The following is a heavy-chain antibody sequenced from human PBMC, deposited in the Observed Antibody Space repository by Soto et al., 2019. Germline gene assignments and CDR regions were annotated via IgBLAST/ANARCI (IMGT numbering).Heavy chain of an antibody. Sequence: SETLSLTCTVSGGSISSYYWSWIRQPPGKGLEWIGYIYYSGSTNYNPSLKSRVTISVDTSKNQFSLKLSSVTAADTAVYYCARHSGPAGRGYDLVVNWFDPWGQGTLVTVSS. D-gene: IGHD5-12*01. J-gene: IGHJ5*02. CDR3: ARHSGPAGRGYDLVVNWFDP. CDR2: IYYSGST. V-gene: IGHV4-59*08. CDR1: GGSISSYY.